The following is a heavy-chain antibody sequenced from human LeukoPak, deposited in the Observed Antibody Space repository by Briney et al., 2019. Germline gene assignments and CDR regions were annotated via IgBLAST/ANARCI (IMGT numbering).Heavy chain of an antibody. D-gene: IGHD3-22*01. J-gene: IGHJ4*02. CDR3: AKEDWSDHYYDSSGPPDY. CDR1: GFTFSSYG. CDR2: ISYDGSNK. V-gene: IGHV3-30*18. Sequence: PGRSLRLSCAAYGFTFSSYGMHWVRQAPGKGLEWVAVISYDGSNKYYADSVKGRFTISRDNSKNTLYLQMNSLRAEYTAVYYFAKEDWSDHYYDSSGPPDYWGQGTLVTVSS.